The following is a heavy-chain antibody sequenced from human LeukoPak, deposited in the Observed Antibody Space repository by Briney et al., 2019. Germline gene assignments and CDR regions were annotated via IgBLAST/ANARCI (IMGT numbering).Heavy chain of an antibody. V-gene: IGHV3-48*03. J-gene: IGHJ5*02. Sequence: GGSLRLSCAASGFTFSSYEMNWVRQAPGKGLEGVSYISSSGSTIYYADSVKGRFTISRDNAKNSLYLQMNSLRAEDTAVYYCARHFPMAAGGSWGQGTLVTVSS. CDR1: GFTFSSYE. D-gene: IGHD6-13*01. CDR2: ISSSGSTI. CDR3: ARHFPMAAGGS.